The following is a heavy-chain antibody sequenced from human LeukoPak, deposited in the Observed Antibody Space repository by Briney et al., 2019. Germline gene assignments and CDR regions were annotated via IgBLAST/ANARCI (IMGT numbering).Heavy chain of an antibody. CDR2: IIPIFGTA. CDR3: ASLRISSSWEPFFDY. D-gene: IGHD6-13*01. CDR1: GYTFSSYA. Sequence: SVKVSCKASGYTFSSYAISWVRQAPGQGLEWMGGIIPIFGTANYAQKFQGRVTITADESTSTAYMELSSLRSEDTAVYYYASLRISSSWEPFFDYWGQGTLVTVSS. J-gene: IGHJ4*02. V-gene: IGHV1-69*13.